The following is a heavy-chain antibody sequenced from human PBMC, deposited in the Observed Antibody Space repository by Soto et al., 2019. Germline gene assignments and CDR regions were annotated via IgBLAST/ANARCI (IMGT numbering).Heavy chain of an antibody. J-gene: IGHJ6*02. CDR2: IIPLFGST. D-gene: IGHD3-10*01. CDR3: ARDETVIRGVIKRGGGLDL. CDR1: GATFTKYA. Sequence: QVQLEQSGAEVKMPGSSVTVSCKAYGATFTKYAFNWVRQAPGQGLEWMGGIIPLFGSTNYAERFQGRLTVTTNESTSTVFMELSRLTSDDTAIYDCARDETVIRGVIKRGGGLDLWGQGTTVIVSS. V-gene: IGHV1-69*19.